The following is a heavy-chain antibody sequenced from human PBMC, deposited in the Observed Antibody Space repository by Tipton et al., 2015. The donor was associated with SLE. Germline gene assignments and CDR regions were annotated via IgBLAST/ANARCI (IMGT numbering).Heavy chain of an antibody. CDR1: GGSISSHY. J-gene: IGHJ6*02. D-gene: IGHD4-17*01. CDR3: ALGGTTVSYYYGMDV. Sequence: GLVKPSETLSLTCTVSGGSISSHYWSWIRQPPGKGLEWIGYIYYSGSTNYNPSLKSRVTISVDTSKNQFSLKLSSVTAADTAVYYCALGGTTVSYYYGMDVWGQGTTVTVSS. V-gene: IGHV4-59*11. CDR2: IYYSGST.